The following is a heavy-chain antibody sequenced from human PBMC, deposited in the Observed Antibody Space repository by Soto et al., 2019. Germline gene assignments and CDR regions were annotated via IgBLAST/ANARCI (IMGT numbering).Heavy chain of an antibody. Sequence: VASVKVSCKASGYTFTSYGISWVRQAPGQGLEWMGWISAYNGNTNYAQKLQGRVTMTTDTSTSTAYMELRSLRSDDTAVYYCAREGYSSSWLDAFDIWGQGTMVTVSS. CDR3: AREGYSSSWLDAFDI. CDR1: GYTFTSYG. J-gene: IGHJ3*02. CDR2: ISAYNGNT. V-gene: IGHV1-18*04. D-gene: IGHD6-13*01.